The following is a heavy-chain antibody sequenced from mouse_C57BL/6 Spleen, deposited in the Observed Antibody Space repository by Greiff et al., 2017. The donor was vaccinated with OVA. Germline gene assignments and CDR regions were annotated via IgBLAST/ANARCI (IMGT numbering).Heavy chain of an antibody. Sequence: VKLVESGPGLVQPSQSLSITCTVSGFSLTSYGVHWVRQPPGKGLEWLGVIWSGGSTDYNAAFISRLSISKDNSKSQVFFKMNSLQADDTAIYYCAKDGYYRGNYAMDYWGQGTSVTVSS. CDR1: GFSLTSYG. CDR2: IWSGGST. D-gene: IGHD2-3*01. CDR3: AKDGYYRGNYAMDY. J-gene: IGHJ4*01. V-gene: IGHV2-4*01.